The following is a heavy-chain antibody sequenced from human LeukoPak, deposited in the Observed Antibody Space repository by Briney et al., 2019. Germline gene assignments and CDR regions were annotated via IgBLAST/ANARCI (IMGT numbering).Heavy chain of an antibody. CDR2: IYTSGST. CDR3: ARGCSSTSCPP. D-gene: IGHD2-2*01. J-gene: IGHJ5*02. CDR1: GGSISSYY. Sequence: KPSEALSLTCTVSGGSISSYYWSWIRQPAGKGLEWIGRIYTSGSTNYNPSLKSRVTISVDTSKNQFSLKLSSVTAADTAVCYCARGCSSTSCPPWGQGTLVTVSS. V-gene: IGHV4-4*07.